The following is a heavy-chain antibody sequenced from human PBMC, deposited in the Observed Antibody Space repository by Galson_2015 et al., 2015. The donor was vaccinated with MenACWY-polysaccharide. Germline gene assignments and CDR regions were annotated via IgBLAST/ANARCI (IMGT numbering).Heavy chain of an antibody. Sequence: SLRLSCAASGFTFSTYAMSWVRQAPGKGLEWVSAISGSGGSIYYADSVKGRFTISRDNSKNTLYLQMNSLRAEDTAVYYCAKGGLRAGTYYWGQGTLVTVSS. CDR3: AKGGLRAGTYY. CDR2: ISGSGGSI. D-gene: IGHD6-19*01. V-gene: IGHV3-23*01. J-gene: IGHJ4*02. CDR1: GFTFSTYA.